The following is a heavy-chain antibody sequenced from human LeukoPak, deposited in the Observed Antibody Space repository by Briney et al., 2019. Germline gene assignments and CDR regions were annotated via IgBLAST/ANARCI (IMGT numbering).Heavy chain of an antibody. CDR2: INPNSGGT. CDR3: ARDSSEVGALDY. Sequence: ASVKVSCKASGYTFTGYYMHWVRQAPGQGLEWMGWINPNSGGTNYAQKFQGRVTMTRDTSISTAYMELSRLRSDDTAVYYCARDSSEVGALDYWGQGTLVTVSS. V-gene: IGHV1-2*02. D-gene: IGHD1-26*01. J-gene: IGHJ4*02. CDR1: GYTFTGYY.